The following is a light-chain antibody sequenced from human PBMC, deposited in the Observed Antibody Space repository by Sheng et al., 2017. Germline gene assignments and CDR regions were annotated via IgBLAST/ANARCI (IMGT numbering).Light chain of an antibody. V-gene: IGLV2-14*03. J-gene: IGLJ1*01. CDR2: DVS. CDR1: SSDVGADKY. Sequence: QSALTQPASVSGSPGQSITISCTGSSSDVGADKYVSWYQQQPGKAPKLIIHDVSNRPSGVSNRFSGSKSGNTASLTISGLQAEDEGDYYCTSYAGSNNFALYVFGTGTKVTV. CDR3: TSYAGSNNFALYV.